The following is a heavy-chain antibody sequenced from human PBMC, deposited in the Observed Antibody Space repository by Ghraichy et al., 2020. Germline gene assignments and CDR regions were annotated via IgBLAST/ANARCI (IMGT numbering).Heavy chain of an antibody. Sequence: GESLRLSCAASGFTFSSYAMSWVRQAPGKGLEWVSAISGSGGSTYYADSVKGRFTISRDNSKNTLYLQMNSLRAEDTAVYYCAKDRRWGYSSGWYYFDYWGQGTLVTVSS. CDR1: GFTFSSYA. D-gene: IGHD6-19*01. CDR2: ISGSGGST. V-gene: IGHV3-23*01. J-gene: IGHJ4*02. CDR3: AKDRRWGYSSGWYYFDY.